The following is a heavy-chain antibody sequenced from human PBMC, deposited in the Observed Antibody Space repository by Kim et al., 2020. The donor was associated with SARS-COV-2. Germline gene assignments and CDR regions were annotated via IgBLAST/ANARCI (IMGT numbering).Heavy chain of an antibody. CDR2: ISSSSTTI. Sequence: GGSLRLSCAASGFTFSSYSMNWVRQAPGKGLEWVSYISSSSTTIYYADSVRGRFTISRDNAKDSLYLQMNSLRAEDTAVYYCARAPASSGSYYFDYWGQGALVTVSS. D-gene: IGHD3-22*01. CDR3: ARAPASSGSYYFDY. V-gene: IGHV3-48*04. J-gene: IGHJ4*02. CDR1: GFTFSSYS.